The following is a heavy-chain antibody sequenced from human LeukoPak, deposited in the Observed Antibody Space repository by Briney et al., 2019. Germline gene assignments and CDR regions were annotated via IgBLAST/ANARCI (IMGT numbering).Heavy chain of an antibody. J-gene: IGHJ5*02. CDR1: GFTFSNYA. CDR2: ISGASGVI. V-gene: IGHV3-23*01. Sequence: PGGSLRLPCAASGFTFSNYAMNWVRQAPGKGLEWVSIISGASGVIVYADSVQGRFTISRDNSRNTVYLHMTSLRADDTAVYYCAKRAIGGVHSPFDLWGQATLVTVSS. CDR3: AKRAIGGVHSPFDL. D-gene: IGHD2-15*01.